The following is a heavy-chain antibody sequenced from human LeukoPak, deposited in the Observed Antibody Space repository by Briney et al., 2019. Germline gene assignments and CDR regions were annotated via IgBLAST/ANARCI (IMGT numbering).Heavy chain of an antibody. J-gene: IGHJ4*02. CDR3: AKQLGYCSDGSCYFPY. Sequence: GGSLRLSCSASGFTFSTYAMSWVRQAPGKGLEWVSSISASDGATYYADSVQGRFTISRDNSKSTLCLQMNSLRAEDTAVYYCAKQLGYCSDGSCYFPYWGQGTLVTVSS. D-gene: IGHD2-15*01. V-gene: IGHV3-23*01. CDR2: ISASDGAT. CDR1: GFTFSTYA.